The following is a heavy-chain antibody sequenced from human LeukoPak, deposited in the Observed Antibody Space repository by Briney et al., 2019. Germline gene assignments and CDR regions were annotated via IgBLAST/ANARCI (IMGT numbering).Heavy chain of an antibody. J-gene: IGHJ4*02. CDR1: GGSVSSDSYY. V-gene: IGHV4-61*01. D-gene: IGHD6-13*01. CDR2: IYYSGST. Sequence: SETLSLTCSVSGGSVSSDSYYWSWIRQPPGKGLEWNGYIYYSGSTNYNPSLKSRVTISVDTSKNQFSLKLSSVTAADTAVYYCARESIAAAGVDYWGQGTLVTVSS. CDR3: ARESIAAAGVDY.